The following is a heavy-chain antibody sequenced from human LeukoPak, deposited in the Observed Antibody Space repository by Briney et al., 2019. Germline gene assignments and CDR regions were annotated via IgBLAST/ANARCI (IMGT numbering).Heavy chain of an antibody. CDR3: ARGNDFSNSGPLLDY. D-gene: IGHD4-4*01. V-gene: IGHV1-2*02. CDR1: GYTFTGYY. CDR2: INPNSGGT. J-gene: IGHJ4*02. Sequence: GASVKVSCKASGYTFTGYYMHWVRQAPGQGLEWMGWINPNSGGTNCAQNFQDRVTMTRDTSISTAYMELSRLRSDDTAVYYCARGNDFSNSGPLLDYWGQGTLVTVSS.